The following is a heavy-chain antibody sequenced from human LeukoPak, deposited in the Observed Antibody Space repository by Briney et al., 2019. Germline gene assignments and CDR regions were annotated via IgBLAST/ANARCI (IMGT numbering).Heavy chain of an antibody. CDR1: GFTFSSYG. D-gene: IGHD1-7*01. J-gene: IGHJ5*02. Sequence: RPRGSLRLSCAASGFTFSSYGMHWVRQAPGKGLEWVAFIRYDGSNKYYADSVKGRFTISRDNSKNTLYLQMNSLRAEDTAVYYCAKSGTTSGNWFDPWGQGTLVTVSS. V-gene: IGHV3-30*02. CDR3: AKSGTTSGNWFDP. CDR2: IRYDGSNK.